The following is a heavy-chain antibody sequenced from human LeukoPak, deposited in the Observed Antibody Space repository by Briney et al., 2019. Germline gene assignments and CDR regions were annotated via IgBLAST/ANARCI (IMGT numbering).Heavy chain of an antibody. CDR1: GGSFSGNY. Sequence: PSETLSLTCAVYGGSFSGNYWSWIRQPPGKGLEWIGDINHSGTTNYSPSLKSRVTISVDTSKNQFSLKLSSVTAADTAVFYCARRTGTSYYDSSGYSPWRYYFDYWGQGTLVTVSS. CDR2: INHSGTT. V-gene: IGHV4-34*01. J-gene: IGHJ4*02. CDR3: ARRTGTSYYDSSGYSPWRYYFDY. D-gene: IGHD3-22*01.